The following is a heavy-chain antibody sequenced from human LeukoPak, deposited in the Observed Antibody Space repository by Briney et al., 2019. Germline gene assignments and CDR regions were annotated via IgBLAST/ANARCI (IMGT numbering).Heavy chain of an antibody. D-gene: IGHD4/OR15-4a*01. CDR1: GGSFSVYY. J-gene: IGHJ4*02. V-gene: IGHV4-34*01. Sequence: PSETLSLTCAVYGGSFSVYYWSWIRQPPGKGLEWIGEINHSGSTNYNPSLKSRVTISVDTSKNQFSLKLSSVTAADTAVYYCARKRGLWWSLDYWGQGTLVTVSS. CDR2: INHSGST. CDR3: ARKRGLWWSLDY.